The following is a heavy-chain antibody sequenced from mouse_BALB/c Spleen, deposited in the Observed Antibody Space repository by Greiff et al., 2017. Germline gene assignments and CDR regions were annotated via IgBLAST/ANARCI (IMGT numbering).Heavy chain of an antibody. V-gene: IGHV3-6*02. J-gene: IGHJ3*01. CDR1: GYSITSGYY. CDR2: ISYDGSN. D-gene: IGHD2-1*01. Sequence: DVQLVESGPGLVKPSQSLSLTCSVTGYSITSGYYWNWIRQFPGNKLEWMGYISYDGSNNYNPSLKNRISITRDTSKNQFFLKLNSVTTEDTATYYCAREGNYRSWFAYWGQGTLVTVSA. CDR3: AREGNYRSWFAY.